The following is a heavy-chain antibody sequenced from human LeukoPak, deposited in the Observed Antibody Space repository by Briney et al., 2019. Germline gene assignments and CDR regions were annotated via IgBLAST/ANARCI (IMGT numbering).Heavy chain of an antibody. CDR1: GFTFSTYA. J-gene: IGHJ4*02. CDR3: VRSSGGAFDY. V-gene: IGHV3-64D*09. CDR2: ISSNGGST. D-gene: IGHD1-26*01. Sequence: GGSLRLSCSASGFTFSTYAMYWVRQAPGKGLEYVSAISSNGGSTCYADSVKGRFTISRDNSKNTLYLQMSSLRAEDTAVYYCVRSSGGAFDYWGQGTLVTVSS.